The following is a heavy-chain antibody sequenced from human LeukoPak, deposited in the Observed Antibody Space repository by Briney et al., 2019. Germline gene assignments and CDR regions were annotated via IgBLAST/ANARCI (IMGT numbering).Heavy chain of an antibody. Sequence: PGGSLRLSCAASGFTFTSYAMSWVRQAPGKGLEWVSAISGSGGSTYYADSVKGRFTTSRGNSKSTLFLQMNSLRAEDTAVYYCAKDPRVGSRVATPCHWGQGTLVTVSS. J-gene: IGHJ4*02. CDR1: GFTFTSYA. CDR2: ISGSGGST. CDR3: AKDPRVGSRVATPCH. V-gene: IGHV3-23*01. D-gene: IGHD5-24*01.